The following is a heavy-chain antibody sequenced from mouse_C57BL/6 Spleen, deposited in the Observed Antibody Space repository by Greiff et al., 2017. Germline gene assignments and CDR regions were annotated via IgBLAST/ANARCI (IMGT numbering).Heavy chain of an antibody. CDR2: ISYSGST. Sequence: VQLKESGPGLAKPSQTLSLTCSVTGYSITSDYWNWIRKFPGNKLEYMGYISYSGSTYYNPSPNRRISITRDTSTSPYYLQLNFETTEGTATYDCTRRGYYYGSSSCGMDYWGQGTSVTVSS. CDR3: TRRGYYYGSSSCGMDY. J-gene: IGHJ4*01. V-gene: IGHV3-8*01. CDR1: GYSITSDY. D-gene: IGHD1-1*01.